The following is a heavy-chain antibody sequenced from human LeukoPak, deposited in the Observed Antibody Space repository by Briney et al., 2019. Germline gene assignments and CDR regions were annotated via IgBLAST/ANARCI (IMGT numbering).Heavy chain of an antibody. D-gene: IGHD1-26*01. V-gene: IGHV1-2*02. CDR3: ARDPRGSYYADY. CDR1: GYTFTGYY. Sequence: ASVKVSCKASGYTFTGYYIHWVRQAPGQGLEWMGSINPNIGGTSYAQKFQGRVTMARDTSISTAYMELSRLTSDDTAVYYRARDPRGSYYADYWGQGTLVTVSS. J-gene: IGHJ4*01. CDR2: INPNIGGT.